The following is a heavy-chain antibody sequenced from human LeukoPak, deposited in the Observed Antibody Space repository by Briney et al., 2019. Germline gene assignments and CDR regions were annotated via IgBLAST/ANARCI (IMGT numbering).Heavy chain of an antibody. CDR1: GYTFTSYG. CDR3: ARDVGEYCSSTNCYASHY. D-gene: IGHD2-2*01. V-gene: IGHV1-2*02. J-gene: IGHJ4*02. Sequence: GASVKVSCKASGYTFTSYGISWVRQAPGQGLEWMGWINPHSGGTNYAQKFQGGVTMTRDTSITTAYMELSSLRSDDTAVYYCARDVGEYCSSTNCYASHYWGQGTLVTVSS. CDR2: INPHSGGT.